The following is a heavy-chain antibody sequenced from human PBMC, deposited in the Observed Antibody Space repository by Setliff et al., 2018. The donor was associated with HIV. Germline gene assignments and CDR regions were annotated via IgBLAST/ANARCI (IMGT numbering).Heavy chain of an antibody. CDR3: ARVRLYNNALDY. CDR2: ISSNGDTT. V-gene: IGHV3-64*02. CDR1: GFIFVSSA. Sequence: GGSLRLSCAASGFIFVSSAMHWVRQAPGKGLDFVSGISSNGDTTYYADSVKGRFTISRDNSKNTLFLQMGSLRPEDMAVYYCARVRLYNNALDYWGQGTLVTVSS. D-gene: IGHD3-10*01. J-gene: IGHJ4*02.